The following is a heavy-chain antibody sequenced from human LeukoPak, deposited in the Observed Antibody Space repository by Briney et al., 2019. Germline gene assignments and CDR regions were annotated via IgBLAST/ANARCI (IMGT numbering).Heavy chain of an antibody. Sequence: ASVKVSCKASGYTFTSYGISWVRQAPGQGLEWMGWISAYNGNTNYAQKLQGRVTMTTDTSTSTAYMELRSLRSDDTAVYYCARALGPSPRQYCSGGSCYGPDYWGQGTLVTVSS. CDR1: GYTFTSYG. CDR3: ARALGPSPRQYCSGGSCYGPDY. J-gene: IGHJ4*02. D-gene: IGHD2-15*01. CDR2: ISAYNGNT. V-gene: IGHV1-18*01.